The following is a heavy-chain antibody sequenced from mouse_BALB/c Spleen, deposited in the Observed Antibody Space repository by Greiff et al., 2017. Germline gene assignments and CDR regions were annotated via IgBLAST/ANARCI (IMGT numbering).Heavy chain of an antibody. CDR1: GYSITSDYA. D-gene: IGHD2-3*01. J-gene: IGHJ3*01. CDR3: PIYDGYYGFAY. Sequence: EVKLLESGPGLVKPSQSLSLTCTVTGYSITSDYAWNWIRQFPGNKLEWMGYISYSGSTSYNPSLKSRISITRDTSKNQFFLQLNSVTTEDTATYYCPIYDGYYGFAYWGQGTLVTVSA. CDR2: ISYSGST. V-gene: IGHV3-2*02.